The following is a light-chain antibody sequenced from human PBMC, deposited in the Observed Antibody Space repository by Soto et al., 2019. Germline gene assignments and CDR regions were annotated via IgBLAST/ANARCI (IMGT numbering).Light chain of an antibody. V-gene: IGLV2-14*01. CDR1: SSDIGPYDY. CDR3: TTFAPGRIYV. CDR2: EVS. J-gene: IGLJ1*01. Sequence: QCVLTQPASVSGSPGQSITISCSGASSDIGPYDYVSWYQHHPGRAPKLLIYEVSNRPSGVSYRFSGSKSGNTASLTISGLQAEDEGDYYCTTFAPGRIYVFGSGTKLTVL.